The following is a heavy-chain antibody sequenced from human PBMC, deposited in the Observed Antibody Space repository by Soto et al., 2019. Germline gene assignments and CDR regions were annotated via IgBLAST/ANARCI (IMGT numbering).Heavy chain of an antibody. J-gene: IGHJ4*02. CDR2: ISAYNGNT. V-gene: IGHV1-18*01. CDR3: ARRISNSRGITMVRGVIAANGFDY. CDR1: GYTFTSYG. Sequence: QVQLVQSGAEVKKPGASVKVSCKASGYTFTSYGISWVRQAPGQGLEWMGWISAYNGNTNYAQKLQGRVTMITDTSTSTAYVELRSLRCDDSAVYYCARRISNSRGITMVRGVIAANGFDYWGQGALDTVSS. D-gene: IGHD3-10*01.